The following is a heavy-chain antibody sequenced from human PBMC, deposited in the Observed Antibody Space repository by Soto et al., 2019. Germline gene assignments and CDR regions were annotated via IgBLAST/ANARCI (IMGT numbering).Heavy chain of an antibody. V-gene: IGHV4-30-4*01. J-gene: IGHJ3*02. D-gene: IGHD3-3*01. CDR3: ARDYNFWSGYETDDAFDI. CDR2: TYYSGST. CDR1: GGSISSGDYY. Sequence: PSETLSLTCTVSGGSISSGDYYWGWIRQPRGKGLEWIGYTYYSGSTYYNPSLKSRVTISVDTSKIQFSLKLSSVTAADTAVYYCARDYNFWSGYETDDAFDIWGQGTMVTVSS.